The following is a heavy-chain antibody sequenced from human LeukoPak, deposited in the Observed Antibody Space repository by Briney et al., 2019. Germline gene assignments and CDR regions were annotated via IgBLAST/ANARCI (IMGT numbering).Heavy chain of an antibody. V-gene: IGHV4-39*01. CDR1: GGSVSSSGSY. CDR3: ARLLSPGWFDP. D-gene: IGHD2/OR15-2a*01. J-gene: IGHJ5*02. Sequence: PSETLSLTCTVPGGSVSSSGSYWAWIRQPPGKGLEWIANVYYNGNTYYNSSLKSRVTISADTSKYQFSLNLRSVTAADTAVYYCARLLSPGWFDPWGQGTMVIVSS. CDR2: VYYNGNT.